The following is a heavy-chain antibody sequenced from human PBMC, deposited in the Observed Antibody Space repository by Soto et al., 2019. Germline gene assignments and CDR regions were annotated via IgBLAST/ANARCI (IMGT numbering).Heavy chain of an antibody. Sequence: GESLKISCKGSGYSFTNYWIGWVRQMPGKGLEWMGIIYPGDSDTRYSPSFQGQVTFSADKSISTAYLQWSSLKASDTAMYYCAREFRDYYDRPGAFYIWGQGTMVTVSS. CDR2: IYPGDSDT. D-gene: IGHD3-22*01. CDR3: AREFRDYYDRPGAFYI. J-gene: IGHJ3*02. CDR1: GYSFTNYW. V-gene: IGHV5-51*01.